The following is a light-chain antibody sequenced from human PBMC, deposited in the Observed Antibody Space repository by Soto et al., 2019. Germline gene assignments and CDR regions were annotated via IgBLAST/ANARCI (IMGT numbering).Light chain of an antibody. CDR2: ENN. V-gene: IGLV1-51*02. Sequence: QSVLTQPRSVSAAPGQKVTISCSGSSSNIGNNYVSWYQQLPGTAPKLLIYENNKRPSGIPDRFSGSKSGTSATLGITGLQTGDEADYYCGTWDSSLSVPVFGGGTKLTVL. CDR1: SSNIGNNY. J-gene: IGLJ2*01. CDR3: GTWDSSLSVPV.